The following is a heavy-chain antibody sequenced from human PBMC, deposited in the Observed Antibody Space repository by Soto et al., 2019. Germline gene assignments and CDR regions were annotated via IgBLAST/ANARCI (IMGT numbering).Heavy chain of an antibody. CDR2: IIPILGIA. J-gene: IGHJ4*02. D-gene: IGHD2-2*01. CDR1: GGTFSSYT. Sequence: SVKVSCKASGGTFSSYTISWVRQAPGQGLEWMGRIIPILGIANYAQKFQGRVTITADKSTSTAYMELSSLRSEDTAVYYRVVRVVVPAAIPDYWGQGPLVTVSS. CDR3: VVRVVVPAAIPDY. V-gene: IGHV1-69*02.